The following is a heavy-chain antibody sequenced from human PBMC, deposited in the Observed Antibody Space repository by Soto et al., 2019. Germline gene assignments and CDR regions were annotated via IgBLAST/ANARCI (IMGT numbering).Heavy chain of an antibody. V-gene: IGHV1-69*13. J-gene: IGHJ3*02. CDR3: ARDFVVTGSYDAFDI. Sequence: SVMVSCKASGGTISSYAICWVRQAPGQGLEWMGGIIPIFSTANYAQMTQGRVTITADESTSTAYMELSSLRSEDTAVYYCARDFVVTGSYDAFDIWGQGTMVTVSS. CDR1: GGTISSYA. CDR2: IIPIFSTA. D-gene: IGHD1-20*01.